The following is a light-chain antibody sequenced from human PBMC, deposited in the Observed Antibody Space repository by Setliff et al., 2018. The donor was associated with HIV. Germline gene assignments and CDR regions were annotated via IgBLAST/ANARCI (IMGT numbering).Light chain of an antibody. J-gene: IGLJ1*01. CDR2: EVS. Sequence: QSALTQPASVSGSPGQSITVSCTGSSSDIGSYDSISWYQQLPGKAPKLMIYEVSNRPSGVSNRLSGSKSGSTASLTISGLQAEDEGDYYCCSYTSSDTVVFGTGTKVTVL. CDR3: CSYTSSDTVV. CDR1: SSDIGSYDS. V-gene: IGLV2-14*01.